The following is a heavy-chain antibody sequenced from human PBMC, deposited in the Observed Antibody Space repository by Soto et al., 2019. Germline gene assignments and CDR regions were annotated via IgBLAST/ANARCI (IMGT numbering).Heavy chain of an antibody. J-gene: IGHJ3*02. D-gene: IGHD4-17*01. Sequence: ASVKVSCKASGGTFSSYPISWVRQAPGQGLEWMGRIIPILGIANYEQKFQGRVTITADKSTSTAYMELSSLRSEDTAVYYCAGPINVTTSAFDIWGQGTMVTVSS. CDR3: AGPINVTTSAFDI. V-gene: IGHV1-69*02. CDR1: GGTFSSYP. CDR2: IIPILGIA.